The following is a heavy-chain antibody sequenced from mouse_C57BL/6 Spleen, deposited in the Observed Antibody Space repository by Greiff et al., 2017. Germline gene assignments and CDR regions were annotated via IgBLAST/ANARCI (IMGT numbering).Heavy chain of an antibody. CDR1: GYSFTDYN. CDR2: INPNYGTT. V-gene: IGHV1-39*01. D-gene: IGHD1-1*01. Sequence: EVQLQQSGPELVKPGASVKISCKASGYSFTDYNMNWVKQSNGKSLEWIGVINPNYGTTSYNQKFKSKATLTVDQSSSTAYMQLNSLTSEDSAVYYCARNYGSSYYYAMDYWGQGTSVTVSS. J-gene: IGHJ4*01. CDR3: ARNYGSSYYYAMDY.